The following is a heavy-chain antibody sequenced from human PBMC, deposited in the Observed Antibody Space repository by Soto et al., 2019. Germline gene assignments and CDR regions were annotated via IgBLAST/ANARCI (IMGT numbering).Heavy chain of an antibody. Sequence: PSETLSLTCAVYGGSFSAYYWSWIRQLPGKGLEWIGEINHSGGTSYNPSLKSRVTISVDTSKSQFSLKLTSVTAADRAVYYCARGSVATVDSSGFYEYRGQAVPVTVSS. V-gene: IGHV4-34*01. J-gene: IGHJ4*02. CDR2: INHSGGT. D-gene: IGHD3-22*01. CDR1: GGSFSAYY. CDR3: ARGSVATVDSSGFYEY.